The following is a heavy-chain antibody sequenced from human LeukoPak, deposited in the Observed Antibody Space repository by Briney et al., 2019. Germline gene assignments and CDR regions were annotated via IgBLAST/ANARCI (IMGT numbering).Heavy chain of an antibody. D-gene: IGHD2-2*01. CDR1: GGSISSSSYY. J-gene: IGHJ5*02. CDR2: IYYSGST. CDR3: ASQRRYCSSTSCYWFDP. Sequence: SETLSLTCTVSGGSISSSSYYWGWIRQPPGKGLEWIVSIYYSGSTYYNPSLKSRVTISVDTSKKQFSLKLSSVTAADTAVYYCASQRRYCSSTSCYWFDPWGQGTLVTVSS. V-gene: IGHV4-39*01.